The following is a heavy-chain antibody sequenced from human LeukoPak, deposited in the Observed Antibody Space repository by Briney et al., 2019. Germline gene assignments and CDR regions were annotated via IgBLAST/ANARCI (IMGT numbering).Heavy chain of an antibody. CDR1: GFTFNTYA. J-gene: IGHJ6*03. CDR2: ISDSGGSA. CDR3: TRDREVGRYYYYYYYMDV. Sequence: GGSLRLSCAASGFTFNTYAMSWVRQAPGKGLEWVSAISDSGGSAYYADSVKGRFTISRDNSENSLYLQMNSLKTEDTAVYYCTRDREVGRYYYYYYYMDVWGKGTTVTVSS. V-gene: IGHV3-23*01. D-gene: IGHD2-2*01.